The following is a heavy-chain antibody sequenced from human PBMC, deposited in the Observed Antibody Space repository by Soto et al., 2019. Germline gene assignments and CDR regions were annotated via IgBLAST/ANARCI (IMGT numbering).Heavy chain of an antibody. CDR1: DFTFSDYG. CDR3: EGRDDPFHV. Sequence: QVQLVESGGGVVQPETSLRLSCVATDFTFSDYGIHWVRQAPGRGLEWVAVIWHDGSQKYLADSVRGRFTISRDNSKNTVYLQMNSLRAEDTAVYYCEGRDDPFHVWGQGTMVTVSS. CDR2: IWHDGSQK. J-gene: IGHJ3*01. V-gene: IGHV3-33*01.